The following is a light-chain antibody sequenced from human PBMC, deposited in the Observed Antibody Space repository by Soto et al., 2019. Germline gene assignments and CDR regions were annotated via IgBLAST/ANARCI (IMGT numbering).Light chain of an antibody. CDR2: KVS. Sequence: QSALTQPASVSGSPGQSITISCTGTSSDVGAYNFVSWYQQHPGKAPRLIIYKVSNRPSGVSDRFSGSKSGNTASLTISGLQAEDEADYYCTSYTSSSSLVFGGGTKLTVL. CDR3: TSYTSSSSLV. J-gene: IGLJ2*01. CDR1: SSDVGAYNF. V-gene: IGLV2-14*01.